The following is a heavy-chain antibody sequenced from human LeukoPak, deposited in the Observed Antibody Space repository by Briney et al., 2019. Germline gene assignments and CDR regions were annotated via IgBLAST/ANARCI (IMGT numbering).Heavy chain of an antibody. CDR1: GYTFTSYY. J-gene: IGHJ4*02. CDR2: IIPNSGDT. Sequence: GASVKVSCKASGYTFTSYYIHWVRQAPGQGLEWMGWIIPNSGDTKYAQKFQGRVTTTRDTSISTAYMELSRLTSDDTAVYYCAREAIRVRFGEKYFDYWGQGTLVTVSS. V-gene: IGHV1-2*02. CDR3: AREAIRVRFGEKYFDY. D-gene: IGHD3-10*01.